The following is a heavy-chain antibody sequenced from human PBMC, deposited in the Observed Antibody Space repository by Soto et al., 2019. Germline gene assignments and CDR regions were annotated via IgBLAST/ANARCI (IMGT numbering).Heavy chain of an antibody. D-gene: IGHD4-17*01. Sequence: QVQLQQWGAGLLKPSETLSLTCAVYGGSFSGYYWSWIRQPPGKGLEWIGEINHSGSTNYNPSLKSRVTISVDTSKNQFSLKLSSVTAADTAVYYCARGEYGDHRNDYWGQGTLVTVSS. CDR1: GGSFSGYY. CDR2: INHSGST. CDR3: ARGEYGDHRNDY. J-gene: IGHJ4*02. V-gene: IGHV4-34*01.